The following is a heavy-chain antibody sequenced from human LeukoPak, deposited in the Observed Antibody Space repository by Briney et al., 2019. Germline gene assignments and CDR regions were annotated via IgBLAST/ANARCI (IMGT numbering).Heavy chain of an antibody. CDR2: IYHSGST. J-gene: IGHJ4*02. D-gene: IGHD2-8*01. Sequence: SQTLSLTCAVSGGSISSGGYSWSWIRQPPGKGLEWIGYIYHSGSTYYNPSLKSRVTISVDTSKNQFSLKLSSVTAADTAVYYCARAPLGYCTNGVCYYFDHWGQGTLVTVSS. CDR1: GGSISSGGYS. V-gene: IGHV4-30-2*01. CDR3: ARAPLGYCTNGVCYYFDH.